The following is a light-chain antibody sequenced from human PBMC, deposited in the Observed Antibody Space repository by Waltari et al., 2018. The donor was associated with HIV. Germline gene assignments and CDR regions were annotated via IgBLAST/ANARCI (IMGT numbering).Light chain of an antibody. CDR1: SSNIGAYD. Sequence: QSVLPQPPSVSGAPGQRVTISCTGSSSNIGAYDVHWYQQLPGRAPTPLIYATNNRPSGVPDRFSGSKSGTAASLAIAGLQIEDEGDYFCQSYDNSLRVSYVFSAGTRVTVL. J-gene: IGLJ1*01. CDR3: QSYDNSLRVSYV. CDR2: ATN. V-gene: IGLV1-40*01.